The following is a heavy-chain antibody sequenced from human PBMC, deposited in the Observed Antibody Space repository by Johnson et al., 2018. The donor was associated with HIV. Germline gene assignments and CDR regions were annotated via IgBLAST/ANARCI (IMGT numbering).Heavy chain of an antibody. J-gene: IGHJ3*02. Sequence: VQLVESGGGVVRPGGSLRLSCVASGFTFDDYGMSWVRQAPGKGLEWVSGINWNGGSTGYADSVKGRFTIYRDNAKNSLYLQMNSLRAEDTALYYCASYEAAAAGDAFDIWGQGTMVTVSS. CDR1: GFTFDDYG. CDR2: INWNGGST. D-gene: IGHD6-13*01. CDR3: ASYEAAAAGDAFDI. V-gene: IGHV3-20*04.